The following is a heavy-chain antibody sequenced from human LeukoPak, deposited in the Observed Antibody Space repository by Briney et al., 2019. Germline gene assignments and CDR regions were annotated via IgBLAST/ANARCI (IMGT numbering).Heavy chain of an antibody. J-gene: IGHJ3*02. V-gene: IGHV3-30*03. CDR1: GFTFSSYG. CDR3: RSLIAARQDAFDI. Sequence: GGSLRLSCAASGFTFSSYGMHWVRQAPGKGLEWVAVISYDGSNKYYADSVKGRFTISRDNSKNTLYLQMNSLRAEDTAVYYCRSLIAARQDAFDIWGQGKMVTVSS. D-gene: IGHD6-6*01. CDR2: ISYDGSNK.